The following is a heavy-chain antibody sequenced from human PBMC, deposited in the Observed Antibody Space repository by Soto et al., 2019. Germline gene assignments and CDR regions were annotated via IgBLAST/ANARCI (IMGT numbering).Heavy chain of an antibody. CDR1: GFSITNTW. V-gene: IGHV3-15*07. CDR3: NSYPDFWGGHTPL. J-gene: IGHJ4*02. Sequence: EVQLVESGGGLVQPGGSLRLSCAASGFSITNTWMHWVRQAPGKGLEWVGRVKSKAEGGTADYAAPVTGRFTVSRDDSKNTQYLQMNSLKMEDTAVYYCNSYPDFWGGHTPLWGQGTLVTVSS. D-gene: IGHD3-3*01. CDR2: VKSKAEGGTA.